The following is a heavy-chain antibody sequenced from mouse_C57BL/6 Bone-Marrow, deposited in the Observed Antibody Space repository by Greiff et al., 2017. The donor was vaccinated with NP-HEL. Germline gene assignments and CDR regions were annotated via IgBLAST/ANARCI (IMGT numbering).Heavy chain of an antibody. D-gene: IGHD2-5*01. V-gene: IGHV1-81*01. CDR1: GYTFTSYG. CDR2: IYPRSGNT. J-gene: IGHJ2*01. CDR3: ARPPYSNPHFDY. Sequence: VQLQQSGAELARPGASVKLSCKASGYTFTSYGISWVKQRTGQGLEWIGEIYPRSGNTYYNEKFKGKATLTADKSSSTAYMELRSLTSEDSAVYFCARPPYSNPHFDYWGQGTTLTVSS.